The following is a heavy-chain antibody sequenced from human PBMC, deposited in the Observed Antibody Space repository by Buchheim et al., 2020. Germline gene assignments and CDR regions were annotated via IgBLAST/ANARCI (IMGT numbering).Heavy chain of an antibody. CDR1: GGSISSSSYH. Sequence: QLQESGPGLVKPSETLSLTCTVSGGSISSSSYHWGWIRQPPGKGLEWIGTISYSRGTYYNPSLKSRVTISVDTPKNQFSLKLNSVTAADTAVYYCARPFSDGDYVYWGQGTL. CDR2: ISYSRGT. V-gene: IGHV4-39*01. CDR3: ARPFSDGDYVY. J-gene: IGHJ4*02. D-gene: IGHD4-17*01.